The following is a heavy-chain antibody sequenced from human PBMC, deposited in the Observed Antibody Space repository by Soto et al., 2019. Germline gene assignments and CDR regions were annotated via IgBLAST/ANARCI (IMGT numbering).Heavy chain of an antibody. CDR3: ARDGGNICSGGSCYFQAPDY. J-gene: IGHJ4*02. Sequence: EVQLLESGGGSVQPGGSLRLSCSASGFTFSNYAISWVRQAPGKGLSWVASISGSGRSTNYADSVKGRFTISRDNSKNTLAVQMSSLRAEDTAVYYCARDGGNICSGGSCYFQAPDYWGQGPLVTVSP. CDR2: ISGSGRST. V-gene: IGHV3-23*01. D-gene: IGHD2-15*01. CDR1: GFTFSNYA.